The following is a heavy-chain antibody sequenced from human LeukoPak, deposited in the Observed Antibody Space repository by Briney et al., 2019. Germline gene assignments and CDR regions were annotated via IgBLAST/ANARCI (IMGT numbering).Heavy chain of an antibody. J-gene: IGHJ5*02. D-gene: IGHD2-15*01. Sequence: GGSLRLSCAASGFTFSSYAMSWVRQAPGKGLEWVSAISGSGGSTYYADSVKGRFTISRDNSKNTLYLQMNSLRAEDAAVYYCAKIGYCSGGSCYDWGWFDPWGQGTLVTVSS. CDR2: ISGSGGST. CDR1: GFTFSSYA. CDR3: AKIGYCSGGSCYDWGWFDP. V-gene: IGHV3-23*01.